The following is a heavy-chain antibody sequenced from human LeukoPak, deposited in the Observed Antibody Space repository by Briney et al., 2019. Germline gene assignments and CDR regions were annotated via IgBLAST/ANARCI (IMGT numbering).Heavy chain of an antibody. CDR1: GYTFTSYG. CDR3: ARGGCSSTSCYPPPPNWFDP. Sequence: ASVKLSCKASGYTFTSYGISWVRQAPGQGLEWMGWISAYNGNTNYAHNLQGRVTMTTDTSTSTAYMELRSLRSDDTAVYYCARGGCSSTSCYPPPPNWFDPWGQGTLVTVSS. D-gene: IGHD2-2*01. V-gene: IGHV1-18*04. J-gene: IGHJ5*02. CDR2: ISAYNGNT.